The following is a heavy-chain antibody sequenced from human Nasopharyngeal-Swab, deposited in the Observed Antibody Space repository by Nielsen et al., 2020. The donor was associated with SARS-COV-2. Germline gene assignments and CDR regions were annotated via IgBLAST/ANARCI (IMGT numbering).Heavy chain of an antibody. J-gene: IGHJ4*02. D-gene: IGHD6-6*01. Sequence: GSLRLSCAVYGGSFSGYYWSWIRQPPGKGLEWIGEINHSGSTNYNPSLKSRVTISVDTSKNQFSLKLSSVTAADTAVYYCAREYSSSSALLGYWGQGTLVTVSS. CDR2: INHSGST. CDR1: GGSFSGYY. CDR3: AREYSSSSALLGY. V-gene: IGHV4-34*01.